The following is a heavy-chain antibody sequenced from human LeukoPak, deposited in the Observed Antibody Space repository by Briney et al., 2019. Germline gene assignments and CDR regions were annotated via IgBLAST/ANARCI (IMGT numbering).Heavy chain of an antibody. CDR3: ARVRTVTNFDY. Sequence: PGGSLRLSCAASGFTFSSYAMSWVRQAPGKGLEWVSSISSSSSYIYYADSAKGRFTISRDNAKNSLYLQMNSLRAEDTAVYYCARVRTVTNFDYWGQGTLVTVSS. D-gene: IGHD4-17*01. CDR2: ISSSSSYI. J-gene: IGHJ4*02. V-gene: IGHV3-21*01. CDR1: GFTFSSYA.